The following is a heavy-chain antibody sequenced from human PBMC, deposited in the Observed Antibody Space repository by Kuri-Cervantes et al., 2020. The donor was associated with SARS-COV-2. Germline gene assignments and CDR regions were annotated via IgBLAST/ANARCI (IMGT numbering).Heavy chain of an antibody. CDR3: ATNYEVLTSDAFDI. J-gene: IGHJ3*02. CDR2: IKPIPDGGTT. V-gene: IGHV3-15*01. CDR1: GFTFTNAW. Sequence: GESLKISCAASGFTFTNAWMNWVRQAPGKGLEWVGRIKPIPDGGTTDYTAPVKDRFLISRDDSKSTVFLQMNRLKTEDTALYYCATNYEVLTSDAFDIWGQGTMVTVSS. D-gene: IGHD3-9*01.